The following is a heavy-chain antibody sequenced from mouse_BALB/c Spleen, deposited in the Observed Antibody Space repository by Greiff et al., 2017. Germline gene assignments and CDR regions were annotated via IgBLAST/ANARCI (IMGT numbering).Heavy chain of an antibody. Sequence: EVQGVASGGGLVKPGGSLKLSCAASGFTFSSYAMSWVRQSPEKRLEWVAEISSGGSYTYYPDTVTGRFTISRDNAKNTLYLEMSSLRSEDTAMYYCAGDYRWGQGTLVTVSA. J-gene: IGHJ3*01. CDR3: AGDYR. V-gene: IGHV5-9-4*01. CDR1: GFTFSSYA. CDR2: ISSGGSYT.